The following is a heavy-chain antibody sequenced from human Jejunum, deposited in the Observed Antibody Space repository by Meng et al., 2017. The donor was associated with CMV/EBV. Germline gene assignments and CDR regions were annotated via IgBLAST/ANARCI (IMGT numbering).Heavy chain of an antibody. CDR3: ATGSVAADGKGY. V-gene: IGHV7-4-1*02. D-gene: IGHD6-13*01. CDR2: INPKTANP. CDR1: GYMFTRYN. J-gene: IGHJ1*01. Sequence: QVQLGQSGPALGKPGASVNVSCKASGYMFTRYNINWVRQAPGQWLEWMGYINPKTANPTYVQGFTGRFVFSLDTSVSTAYLQISSLEAEDTAVYYCATGSVAADGKGYWGQGTLVTVSS.